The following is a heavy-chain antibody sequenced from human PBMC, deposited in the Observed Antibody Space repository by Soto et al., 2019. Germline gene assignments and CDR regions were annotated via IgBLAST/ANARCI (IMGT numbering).Heavy chain of an antibody. Sequence: ASVKVSCKASGGTFSSYTISWVRQATGQGLEWMGWMNPNSGNTGYAQKFQGRVTMTRNTSISTAYMELSSLRSEDTAVYYCASWYYDFWSRYDAFDIWGQGTMVTVSS. V-gene: IGHV1-8*02. CDR3: ASWYYDFWSRYDAFDI. J-gene: IGHJ3*02. CDR1: GGTFSSYT. CDR2: MNPNSGNT. D-gene: IGHD3-3*01.